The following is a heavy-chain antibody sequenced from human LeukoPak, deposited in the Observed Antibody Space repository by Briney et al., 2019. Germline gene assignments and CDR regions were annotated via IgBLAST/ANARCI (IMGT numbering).Heavy chain of an antibody. Sequence: GDPLKISCKRSGYSFTSYWIGWVRQMPGKGLEWMGIMYPGDSDTRYSPSFQGQVTISVDKSISTAYLQWSSLKASDTAMYYCGRHLYGGNSAIDYWGQGTLVTVSS. CDR2: MYPGDSDT. CDR1: GYSFTSYW. CDR3: GRHLYGGNSAIDY. V-gene: IGHV5-51*01. J-gene: IGHJ4*02. D-gene: IGHD4-23*01.